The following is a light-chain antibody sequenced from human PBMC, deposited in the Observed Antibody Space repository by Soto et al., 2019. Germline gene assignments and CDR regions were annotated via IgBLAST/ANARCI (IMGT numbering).Light chain of an antibody. CDR2: LGS. CDR3: MHALQTPK. V-gene: IGKV2-28*01. Sequence: DIVMTQSPLSLPVTPGEPASISCRSSQSLLHSNGYNYLDWYLQKPGQSPQLLIYLGSNRASGVSDRFSGSVAGTDFTLKVSRVEAEDVGVYYCMHALQTPKFGHGTKVEIK. J-gene: IGKJ1*01. CDR1: QSLLHSNGYNY.